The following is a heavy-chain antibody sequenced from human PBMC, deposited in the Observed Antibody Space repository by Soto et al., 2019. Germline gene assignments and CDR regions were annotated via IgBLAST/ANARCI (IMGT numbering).Heavy chain of an antibody. CDR1: GGSISSSSYY. J-gene: IGHJ6*02. CDR3: ARQSSAGIYYYYYYGMDL. V-gene: IGHV4-39*01. D-gene: IGHD6-13*01. Sequence: SETLSLTCTVSGGSISSSSYYWGWIRQPPGKGLEWIGSIYCSGSTYYNPSLKSRVTISVDTSKNQFSLKLSSVTAADTAVYYCARQSSAGIYYYYYYGMDLWGQGTTVTGSS. CDR2: IYCSGST.